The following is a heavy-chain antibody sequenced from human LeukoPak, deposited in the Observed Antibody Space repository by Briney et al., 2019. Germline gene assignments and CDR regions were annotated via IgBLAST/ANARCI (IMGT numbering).Heavy chain of an antibody. Sequence: AGGSLRLSCVGSGFTFRSHAMSWVRQAPEKGLEFVSGIYENGGTTYYADSVKGRFSISRDNSKNTLYLQMNSLRAEDTAVYYCARSQWNPGKTTQTTWGQGTLVTVSS. V-gene: IGHV3-23*01. CDR1: GFTFRSHA. CDR2: IYENGGTT. CDR3: ARSQWNPGKTTQTT. D-gene: IGHD1-1*01. J-gene: IGHJ5*02.